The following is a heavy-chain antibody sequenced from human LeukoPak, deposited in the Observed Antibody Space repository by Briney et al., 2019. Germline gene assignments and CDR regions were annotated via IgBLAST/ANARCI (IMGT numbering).Heavy chain of an antibody. J-gene: IGHJ4*02. CDR2: ISSSGSTI. V-gene: IGHV3-48*04. CDR1: GFSFSSYG. CDR3: ARKGGYGLDFDY. Sequence: GGSLRLSCAASGFSFSSYGMHWVRQAPGKGLEWVSYISSSGSTIYYAEFVKGRFTISRDNAKNSLYLQMNSLRAEDTAVYYCARKGGYGLDFDYWGQGTLVTVSS. D-gene: IGHD5-18*01.